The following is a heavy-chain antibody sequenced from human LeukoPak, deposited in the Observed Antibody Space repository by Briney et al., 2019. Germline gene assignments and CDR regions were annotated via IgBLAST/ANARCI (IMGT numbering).Heavy chain of an antibody. CDR2: LSGSGITT. Sequence: GGSLRLSCAASGFTFSNSAMSWVRQAPGKGLEWVSTLSGSGITTYYADSVKGRFTISRDNSRNTLYLQMNSLRAEDTAVYYCAKGIYSSGWSYFDYWGHGTLVTVSS. CDR3: AKGIYSSGWSYFDY. J-gene: IGHJ4*01. CDR1: GFTFSNSA. D-gene: IGHD6-19*01. V-gene: IGHV3-23*01.